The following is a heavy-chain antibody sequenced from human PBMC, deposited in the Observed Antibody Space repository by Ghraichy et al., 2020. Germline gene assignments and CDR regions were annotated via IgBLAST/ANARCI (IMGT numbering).Heavy chain of an antibody. CDR2: ISAYNGNT. CDR3: ARDVRVRGMIPAPFDI. Sequence: ASVKVSCKASGYTFTSYGISWVRQAPGQGLEWMGWISAYNGNTNYAQKLQGRVTMTTDTSTSTAYMELRSLRSDDTAVYYCARDVRVRGMIPAPFDIWGQGTMVTVSS. D-gene: IGHD3-22*01. CDR1: GYTFTSYG. J-gene: IGHJ3*02. V-gene: IGHV1-18*01.